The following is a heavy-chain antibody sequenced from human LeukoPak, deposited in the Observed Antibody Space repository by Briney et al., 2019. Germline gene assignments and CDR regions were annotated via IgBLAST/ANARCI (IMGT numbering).Heavy chain of an antibody. CDR2: INAGDGNT. Sequence: ASVEVSCKASGYTFTSYAMHWVRQAPGQRLEWMGWINAGDGNTKYSQKFQGRVTITRDTSASTAYMELSSLRSEDTAVYYCAGVVAATAAWFDPWGQGTLVTVSS. CDR1: GYTFTSYA. D-gene: IGHD2-15*01. V-gene: IGHV1-3*01. CDR3: AGVVAATAAWFDP. J-gene: IGHJ5*02.